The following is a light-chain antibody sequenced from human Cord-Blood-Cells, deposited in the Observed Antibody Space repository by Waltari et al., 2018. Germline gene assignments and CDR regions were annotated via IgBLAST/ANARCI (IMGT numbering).Light chain of an antibody. V-gene: IGLV2-23*02. J-gene: IGLJ2*01. CDR1: SSAVGRYNL. CDR2: EVS. CDR3: CSYAGSSTLV. Sequence: SPGQSITISCTGTSSAVGRYNLVPCYQQHPGKAPKLLIYEVSKRPSGVSNRFSGSKSGNTAALTISWLQAEDEADYYCCSYAGSSTLVFGGGTKLTVL.